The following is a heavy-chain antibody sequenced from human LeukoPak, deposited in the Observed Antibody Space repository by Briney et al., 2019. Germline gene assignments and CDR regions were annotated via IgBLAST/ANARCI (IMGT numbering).Heavy chain of an antibody. J-gene: IGHJ6*02. CDR1: GYTFTGYY. CDR2: INPNSGGT. D-gene: IGHD4-17*01. V-gene: IGHV1-2*02. CDR3: ARASLNRGKADYYGDYPSDPYGMDV. Sequence: GASVKVSCKASGYTFTGYYMHWVRQAPGQGLEWMGWINPNSGGTNYAQKFQGRVTMTRDTSISTAYMELSRLRSDDTAVYYCARASLNRGKADYYGDYPSDPYGMDVWGQGTTVTVSS.